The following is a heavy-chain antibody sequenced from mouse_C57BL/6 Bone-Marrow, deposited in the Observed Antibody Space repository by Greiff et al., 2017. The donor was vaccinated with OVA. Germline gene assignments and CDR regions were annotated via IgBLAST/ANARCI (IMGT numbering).Heavy chain of an antibody. CDR1: GFNIKDDY. Sequence: VQLKESGAELVRPGASVKLSCTASGFNIKDDYMHWVKQRPEPGLEWIGWIDPENGDTEYASKFQGKATITADTSSNTAYLQLSSLTSEDTAVYYCTKAYDDDFAYWGQGTLVSVSA. J-gene: IGHJ3*01. V-gene: IGHV14-4*01. CDR2: IDPENGDT. CDR3: TKAYDDDFAY. D-gene: IGHD2-4*01.